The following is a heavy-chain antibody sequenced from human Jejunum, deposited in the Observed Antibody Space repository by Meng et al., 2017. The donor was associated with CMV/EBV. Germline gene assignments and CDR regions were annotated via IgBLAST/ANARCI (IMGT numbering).Heavy chain of an antibody. CDR3: ARGGGTYSDFWSGFYSDFDY. Sequence: FTTNGITWVRQDPGKGLEWRGWISEYNGNAIYEQKYDGRVYMTTAKYTTTAYMEMRSLTSDDTGVYYCARGGGTYSDFWSGFYSDFDYWGQGTLVTVSS. J-gene: IGHJ4*02. D-gene: IGHD3-3*01. V-gene: IGHV1-18*01. CDR2: ISEYNGNA. CDR1: FTTNG.